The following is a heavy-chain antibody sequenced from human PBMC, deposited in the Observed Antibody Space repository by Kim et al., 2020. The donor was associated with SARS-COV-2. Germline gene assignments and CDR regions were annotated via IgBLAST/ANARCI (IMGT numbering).Heavy chain of an antibody. Sequence: GGSLRLSCAASGFTFSSCAMSWVRQAPGKGLELVSAISGNTYYADSVGCRFTISRDNSKNTLYLQMNSLRADDTAVYYCAKTTYSEYYYDYWGQGTLVTV. CDR3: AKTTYSEYYYDY. V-gene: IGHV3-23*01. CDR2: ISGNT. CDR1: GFTFSSCA. D-gene: IGHD2-15*01. J-gene: IGHJ4*02.